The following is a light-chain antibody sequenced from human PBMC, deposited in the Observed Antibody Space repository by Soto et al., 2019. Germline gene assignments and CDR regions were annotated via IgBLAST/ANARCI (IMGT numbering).Light chain of an antibody. V-gene: IGKV1-5*03. J-gene: IGKJ1*01. CDR1: QSSTW. CDR2: KAS. CDR3: QQYNSYSPRT. Sequence: DIQMTQSPSTLSASVGDRVSITCRASQSSTWVAWYQQRPGKAPKLLIYKASSLESGVPSRFSGSGSGTEFTLTISSLQPDDFATYYCQQYNSYSPRTFGQGTKVEIK.